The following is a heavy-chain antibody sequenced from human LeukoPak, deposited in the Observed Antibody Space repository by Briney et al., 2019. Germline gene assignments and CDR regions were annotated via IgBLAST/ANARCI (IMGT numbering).Heavy chain of an antibody. CDR2: INPNSGGT. V-gene: IGHV1-2*02. J-gene: IGHJ4*02. Sequence: ASVKVSCKASGYTFTGYYMHWVRQAPGQGLEWMGWINPNSGGTNYAQKFQGRVTMTRDTSISTAYMELSRLKSDDTAVYYCARCRYDFWSGYYSVWGQGTLVTVSS. D-gene: IGHD3-3*01. CDR3: ARCRYDFWSGYYSV. CDR1: GYTFTGYY.